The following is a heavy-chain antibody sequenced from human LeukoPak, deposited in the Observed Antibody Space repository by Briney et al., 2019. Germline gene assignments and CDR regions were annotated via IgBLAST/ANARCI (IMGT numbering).Heavy chain of an antibody. Sequence: GGSLRLSCAASGFTFDDYGMSWVRQAPGKGLEWVSGINWNGGSTGYADSVKGRFTISRDNAKNSLYLQMNSLRAEDTAVYYCAKDPISHGPFDYWGQGTLVTVSS. CDR2: INWNGGST. J-gene: IGHJ4*02. CDR3: AKDPISHGPFDY. CDR1: GFTFDDYG. V-gene: IGHV3-20*04.